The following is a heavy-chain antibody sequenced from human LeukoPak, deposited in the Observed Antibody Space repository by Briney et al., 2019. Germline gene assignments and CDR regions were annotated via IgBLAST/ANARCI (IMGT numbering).Heavy chain of an antibody. D-gene: IGHD1-26*01. CDR2: IYTSGST. J-gene: IGHJ4*02. CDR3: TRGGELMNF. V-gene: IGHV4-4*08. CDR1: GGSISSYY. Sequence: PSETLSLTCTVSGGSISSYYWSWIRQPPGKGLEWIGRIYTSGSTNYIPSLKSRVTISIDASKNQFSLRLSSVTAADTAVYYCTRGGELMNFWGQGTLVTVSS.